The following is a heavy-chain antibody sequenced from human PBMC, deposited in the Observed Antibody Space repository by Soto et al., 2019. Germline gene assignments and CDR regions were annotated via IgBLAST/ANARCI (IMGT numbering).Heavy chain of an antibody. D-gene: IGHD3-10*01. CDR1: GFTFSDYY. V-gene: IGHV3-11*05. J-gene: IGHJ4*02. CDR3: ARSIAGSGSLSTYYFDY. CDR2: ISSSSSYT. Sequence: QVQLVESGGGLVKPGGSLRLSCAASGFTFSDYYMSWIRQAPGKGLEWVSYISSSSSYTNYADSVKGRFTISRDNAKNSLYLQMNSLRAEDTAVYYCARSIAGSGSLSTYYFDYWGQGTLVTVSS.